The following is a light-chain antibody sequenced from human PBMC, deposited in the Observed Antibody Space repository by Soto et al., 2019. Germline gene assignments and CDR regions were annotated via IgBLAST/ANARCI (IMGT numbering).Light chain of an antibody. CDR3: CSYAGSSIWV. Sequence: QSALTQPASVSRSPGQSITISCTGTSSDVGSYNLVSWYQQHPGKAPKFMIYDDNRRPSGISNRFSGSKSGNTAFLTISGLQAEDEPDYYCCSYAGSSIWVFGGGTKLTVL. CDR2: DDN. V-gene: IGLV2-23*01. J-gene: IGLJ3*02. CDR1: SSDVGSYNL.